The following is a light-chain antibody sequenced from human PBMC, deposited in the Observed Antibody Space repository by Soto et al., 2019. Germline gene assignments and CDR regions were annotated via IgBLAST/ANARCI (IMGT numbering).Light chain of an antibody. CDR2: EVN. J-gene: IGLJ1*01. CDR3: FSFTTTRPHV. Sequence: QPGLTQPGSLSGSPGQSITISCTGTISDIGAYDYVSWFQQHPGKAPKLMISEVNNLPSGVSNRFSGSKSGNTAYLTISGLQVEDEAEYFCFSFTTTRPHVFGTGTKVTVL. CDR1: ISDIGAYDY. V-gene: IGLV2-14*01.